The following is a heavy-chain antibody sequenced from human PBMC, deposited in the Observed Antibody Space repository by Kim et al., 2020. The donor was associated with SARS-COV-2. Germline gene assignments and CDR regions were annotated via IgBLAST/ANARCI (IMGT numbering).Heavy chain of an antibody. V-gene: IGHV4-59*01. CDR3: ARDRVTIGYGMDV. J-gene: IGHJ6*02. D-gene: IGHD4-17*01. Sequence: YNPSLKSRVTISVDTSKNQFSLKLSSVTAADTAVYYCARDRVTIGYGMDVWGQGTTVTVSS.